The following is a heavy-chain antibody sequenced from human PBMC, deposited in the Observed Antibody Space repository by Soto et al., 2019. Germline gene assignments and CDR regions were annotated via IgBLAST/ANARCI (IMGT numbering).Heavy chain of an antibody. CDR1: GFTFESYA. D-gene: IGHD6-19*01. Sequence: EVQLVESGGGSVQPGRSLRLSCVASGFTFESYAMHWVRQVPGKGLEWVSGISWNRGGIGYEDSVKGRFTISRDNAQKSLYLEMNSLRVEDTAFYYCVKDIHEQWLVSHFEYWGQGALVTVSS. CDR2: ISWNRGGI. CDR3: VKDIHEQWLVSHFEY. V-gene: IGHV3-9*01. J-gene: IGHJ4*02.